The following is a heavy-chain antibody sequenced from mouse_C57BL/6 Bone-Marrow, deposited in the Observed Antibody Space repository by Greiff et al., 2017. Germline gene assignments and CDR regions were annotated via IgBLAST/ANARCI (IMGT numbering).Heavy chain of an antibody. CDR3: ARSIVKYFDV. V-gene: IGHV1-61*01. D-gene: IGHD2-5*01. CDR2: IYPSDSET. Sequence: QVQLQQPGAELVRPGSSVKLSCKASGYTFTSYWMDWVKQRPGQGLEWIGNIYPSDSETHYNQKFKDKATLTVDKSSSTAYMQLSSLTPEDSAVYYCARSIVKYFDVWGTGTTVTVSS. CDR1: GYTFTSYW. J-gene: IGHJ1*03.